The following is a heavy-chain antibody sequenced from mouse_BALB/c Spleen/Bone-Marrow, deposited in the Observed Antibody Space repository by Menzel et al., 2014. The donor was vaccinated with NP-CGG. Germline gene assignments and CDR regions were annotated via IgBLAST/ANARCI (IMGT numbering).Heavy chain of an antibody. D-gene: IGHD1-1*01. CDR2: ISNGGGST. CDR3: ARGGYAVVATPVAY. J-gene: IGHJ3*01. Sequence: EVQVVESGGGLVQPGGSLKLSCAASGFTFSSYTMSWVRQTPEKRLEWVAYISNGGGSTYYPDTVKGRFTISRDNAKNTLYLQMSSLKSEDTAMYYCARGGYAVVATPVAYWGQGTLVTVSA. V-gene: IGHV5-12-2*01. CDR1: GFTFSSYT.